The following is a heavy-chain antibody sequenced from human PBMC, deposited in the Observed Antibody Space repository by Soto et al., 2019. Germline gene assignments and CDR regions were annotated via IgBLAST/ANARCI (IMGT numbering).Heavy chain of an antibody. V-gene: IGHV1-69*13. CDR1: GGTFSSYA. Sequence: GASVKVSCKASGGTFSSYAISWVRQAPGQGLEWMGGIIPIFGTANYAQKFQGRVTITADESTSTAYMELSSLRSEDTAVYYCARSRDGYNSNGPYDYWGQGTLVTVSS. CDR3: ARSRDGYNSNGPYDY. D-gene: IGHD1-1*01. CDR2: IIPIFGTA. J-gene: IGHJ4*02.